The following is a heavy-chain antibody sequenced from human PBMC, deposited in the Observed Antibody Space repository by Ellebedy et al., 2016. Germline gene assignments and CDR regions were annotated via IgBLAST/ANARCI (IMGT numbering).Heavy chain of an antibody. CDR2: IHHRGST. J-gene: IGHJ6*03. CDR1: GYSISSDYY. CDR3: ARQGYRGPNYSYYMNV. V-gene: IGHV4-38-2*02. D-gene: IGHD1-1*01. Sequence: SETLSLXXTVSGYSISSDYYWGCFRQPPGKVLEWIGSIHHRGSTYYNPSLKSRVTISVDTSKNQFSLNLSSVTAADTAVYYCARQGYRGPNYSYYMNVWGRGTTVTVSS.